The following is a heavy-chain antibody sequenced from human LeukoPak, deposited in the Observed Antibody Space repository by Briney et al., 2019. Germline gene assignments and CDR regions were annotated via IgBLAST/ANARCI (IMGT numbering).Heavy chain of an antibody. CDR2: IGTAGDT. CDR3: ARGMSSGWYNFDY. J-gene: IGHJ4*02. D-gene: IGHD6-19*01. Sequence: GGSLRLSCAASGFTFSSYDMHWVRQATGKGLEWVSAIGTAGDTYYPGSVKGRFTISRENAKNSLYLQMNSLRAGDTAVYYCARGMSSGWYNFDYWGQGTLVTVSS. V-gene: IGHV3-13*01. CDR1: GFTFSSYD.